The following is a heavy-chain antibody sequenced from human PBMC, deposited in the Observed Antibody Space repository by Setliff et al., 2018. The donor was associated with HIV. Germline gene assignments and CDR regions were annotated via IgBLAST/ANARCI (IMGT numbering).Heavy chain of an antibody. CDR3: TTDLGGSYHGWNY. CDR1: GGSMINYY. D-gene: IGHD1-26*01. CDR2: IKSKTDGGTT. J-gene: IGHJ4*02. V-gene: IGHV3-15*01. Sequence: ETLSLTCTVSGGSMINYYWSWIRQPPGRGLEWVGRIKSKTDGGTTDYAAPVKGRFTISRDDSKNTLYLQMNSLKTEDTAVYYCTTDLGGSYHGWNYWGQGTLVTVSS.